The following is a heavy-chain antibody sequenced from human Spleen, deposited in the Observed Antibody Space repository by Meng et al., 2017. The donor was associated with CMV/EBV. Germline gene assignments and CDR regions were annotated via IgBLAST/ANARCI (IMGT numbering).Heavy chain of an antibody. V-gene: IGHV4-39*01. CDR3: ARRGGTYYVDF. Sequence: SETLSLTCTVSGGSMGRGTYHWAWIRQPPGKGLEWIGSIYYSGTTYYNPSLNSRVTISVDTSKNQFSLKLSSVTAADTAVYYCARRGGTYYVDFWGQGTLVTVSS. CDR1: GGSMGRGTYH. J-gene: IGHJ4*02. D-gene: IGHD1-26*01. CDR2: IYYSGTT.